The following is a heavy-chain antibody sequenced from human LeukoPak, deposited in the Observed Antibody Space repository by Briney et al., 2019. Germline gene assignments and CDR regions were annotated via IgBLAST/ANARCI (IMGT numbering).Heavy chain of an antibody. CDR1: GYTFTSYA. V-gene: IGHV1-3*01. CDR2: INAGNGNT. J-gene: IGHJ3*02. Sequence: ASVKVSCKASGYTFTSYAMHWVRQAPGQRLEWMGWINAGNGNTNYAQKLQGRVTMTTDTSTSTAYMELRSLRSDDTAVYYCARDCLDPYDSSVFWILDIWGQGTMVTVSS. D-gene: IGHD3-22*01. CDR3: ARDCLDPYDSSVFWILDI.